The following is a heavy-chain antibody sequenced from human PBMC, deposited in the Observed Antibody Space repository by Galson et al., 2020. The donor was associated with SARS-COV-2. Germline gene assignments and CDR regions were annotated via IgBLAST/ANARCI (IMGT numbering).Heavy chain of an antibody. J-gene: IGHJ4*02. D-gene: IGHD1-26*01. Sequence: GGSLRLSCEASEFTFTHYAMSWVRQAPGKGLEWVSAISGSGFSTYYADSVKGRFTISRDNSKNTLYLQMNSLRAEDTAVYYCAKEISGSYAYFEYWGQGTLVTVSS. CDR3: AKEISGSYAYFEY. CDR1: EFTFTHYA. CDR2: ISGSGFST. V-gene: IGHV3-23*01.